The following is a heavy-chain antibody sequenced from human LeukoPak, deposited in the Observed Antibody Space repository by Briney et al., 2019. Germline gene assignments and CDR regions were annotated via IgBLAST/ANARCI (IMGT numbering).Heavy chain of an antibody. CDR2: IYYSGST. CDR3: AIGASGYYYYYYMDV. D-gene: IGHD3-3*01. J-gene: IGHJ6*03. CDR1: GGSISSSSYY. Sequence: SETLSLTCTVSGGSISSSSYYWGWLRQPPGKGLEGIGCIYYSGSTYYNPSLKSRVTISVDTSKNQFSLKLSSVTAADTAVYYCAIGASGYYYYYYMDVWGKGTTVTVSS. V-gene: IGHV4-39*01.